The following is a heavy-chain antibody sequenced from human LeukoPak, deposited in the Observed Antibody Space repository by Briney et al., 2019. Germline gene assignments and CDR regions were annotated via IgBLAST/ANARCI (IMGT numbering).Heavy chain of an antibody. CDR1: SGSFSGYY. CDR2: INHSGST. Sequence: PSETLSLTCAVYSGSFSGYYWSWIRQPPGKGLEWIGEINHSGSTNYNPSLKSRVTISVDTSKNQFSLKLSSVTAADTAVYYCARWPRGNYYYYYGMDVWGQGTTVTVSS. D-gene: IGHD3-16*01. CDR3: ARWPRGNYYYYYGMDV. V-gene: IGHV4-34*01. J-gene: IGHJ6*02.